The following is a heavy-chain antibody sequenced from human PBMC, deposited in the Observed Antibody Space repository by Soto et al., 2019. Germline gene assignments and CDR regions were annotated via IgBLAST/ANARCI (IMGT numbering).Heavy chain of an antibody. D-gene: IGHD3-22*01. CDR2: IYYTGST. CDR1: GGSISSGNYY. Sequence: TLSLTCTVAGGSISSGNYYWSWIRQPPGKGLEWIGYIYYTGSTNYNPSLKSRVTISLDTSENQFSLKLSSVTAADTAVFYCARSYYYETTGYYPLDYWAQGNLVTVSS. V-gene: IGHV4-61*01. CDR3: ARSYYYETTGYYPLDY. J-gene: IGHJ4*02.